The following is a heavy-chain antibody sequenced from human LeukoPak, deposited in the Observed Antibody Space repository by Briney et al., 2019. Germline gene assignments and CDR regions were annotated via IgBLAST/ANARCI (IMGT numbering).Heavy chain of an antibody. Sequence: GGSLRLSCAASGFTFSSYAMSWIRQAPGKGLEWVSAISGSGGSTYYADSVKGRFTISRDNSKNTLYLQMNSLGAEGTAVYYCAQGNYGSGSYFDYWGQGTLVTVSS. D-gene: IGHD3-10*01. J-gene: IGHJ4*02. V-gene: IGHV3-23*01. CDR2: ISGSGGST. CDR1: GFTFSSYA. CDR3: AQGNYGSGSYFDY.